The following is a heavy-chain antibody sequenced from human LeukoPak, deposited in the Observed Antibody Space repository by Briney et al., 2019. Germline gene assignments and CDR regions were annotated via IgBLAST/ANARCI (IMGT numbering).Heavy chain of an antibody. Sequence: GGSLRLSCAASGFTFDDYAMHWVRQAPGKGLEWVSGISWNSGSIGYADSVKGRFTISRDNAKNSLYLQMNSLRAEDTALYYCAKDMLAVAGPFDYWGQGTLVTVSS. D-gene: IGHD6-19*01. CDR2: ISWNSGSI. CDR3: AKDMLAVAGPFDY. J-gene: IGHJ4*02. CDR1: GFTFDDYA. V-gene: IGHV3-9*01.